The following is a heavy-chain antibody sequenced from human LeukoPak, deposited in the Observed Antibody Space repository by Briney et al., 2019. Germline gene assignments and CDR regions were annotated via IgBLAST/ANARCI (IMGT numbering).Heavy chain of an antibody. D-gene: IGHD2-15*01. CDR2: ISTSSSYI. V-gene: IGHV3-21*01. CDR1: GFSFSSYD. Sequence: GGSLRLSCAASGFSFSSYDMNWVRQAPGKGLEWVSSISTSSSYIYYEDSVKGRFTISRDNAKNSLYLQVSSLRAEDTAVYYCARNRCSGGICCCFDYWGLGTLVTVSS. J-gene: IGHJ4*02. CDR3: ARNRCSGGICCCFDY.